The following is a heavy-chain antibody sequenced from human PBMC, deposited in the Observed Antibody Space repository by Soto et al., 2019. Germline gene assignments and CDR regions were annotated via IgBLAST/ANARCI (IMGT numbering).Heavy chain of an antibody. Sequence: SETLSLTCTVSGGSISSGGYYWSWIRQHPGKGLEWIGSIYYSGSTHNTPSLKSRVTMSVDTYTNQFSLKLNSVTAADTAVYYCTRHEGGAAADRPLDYWGQGTLVTVS. CDR2: IYYSGST. CDR1: GGSISSGGYY. CDR3: TRHEGGAAADRPLDY. D-gene: IGHD6-13*01. J-gene: IGHJ4*02. V-gene: IGHV4-39*01.